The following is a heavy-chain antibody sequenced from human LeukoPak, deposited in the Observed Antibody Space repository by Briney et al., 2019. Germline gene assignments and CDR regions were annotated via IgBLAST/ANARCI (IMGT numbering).Heavy chain of an antibody. CDR3: VRDLILVWTPGDDFDH. CDR1: GFTFSSYA. Sequence: GGSLRLSCAASGFTFSSYAMSWVRQAPGKGLEWVSRINERATIISYADSVKGRFTISRENARNTLYLQMNSLTAEDTAVYYCVRDLILVWTPGDDFDHWGQGTLVTVSS. V-gene: IGHV3-74*01. D-gene: IGHD3-16*01. CDR2: INERATII. J-gene: IGHJ4*02.